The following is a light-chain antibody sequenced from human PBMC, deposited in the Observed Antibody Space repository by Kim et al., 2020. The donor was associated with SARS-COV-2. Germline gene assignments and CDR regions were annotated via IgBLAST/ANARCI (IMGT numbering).Light chain of an antibody. CDR2: RNN. J-gene: IGLJ2*01. V-gene: IGLV1-47*01. Sequence: PGQRINSSCSGSRSNIESNYIYWYPRLPRPAPQLLHYRNNQRPSGVPDRFSGSKSGTSASLAISGLRSEDEADYYCAAWDDSHVVFGGGTQLTVL. CDR1: RSNIESNY. CDR3: AAWDDSHVV.